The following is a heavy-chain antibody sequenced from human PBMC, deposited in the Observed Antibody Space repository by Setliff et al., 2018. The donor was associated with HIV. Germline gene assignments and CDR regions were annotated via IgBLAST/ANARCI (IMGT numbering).Heavy chain of an antibody. J-gene: IGHJ4*02. CDR1: GGSFSGYY. CDR3: SREDVTMIGGEGFDY. D-gene: IGHD3-22*01. V-gene: IGHV4-34*01. CDR2: INHSGST. Sequence: SETLSLTCAVYGGSFSGYYWSWIRQPPGKGLEWIGEINHSGSTNYNPSLKSRVTISVDTSKNQFSPKLSFVTAADTAVYYCSREDVTMIGGEGFDYWGQGTLVTVSS.